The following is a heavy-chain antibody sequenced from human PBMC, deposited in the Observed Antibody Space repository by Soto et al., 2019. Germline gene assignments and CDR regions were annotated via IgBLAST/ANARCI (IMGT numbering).Heavy chain of an antibody. CDR2: ISAYNGNT. D-gene: IGHD6-19*01. Sequence: QVQLVQSGAEVKKPGASVKVSCKASGYTFTSYGISWVRQAPGQGLEWMGWISAYNGNTNYAQKLQGRVTMTTDTSTRTAYMELRSLRSDDTAVYYCAREGQWLVQSDYYYYGMDVWGQGTTVTVSS. J-gene: IGHJ6*02. CDR3: AREGQWLVQSDYYYYGMDV. CDR1: GYTFTSYG. V-gene: IGHV1-18*01.